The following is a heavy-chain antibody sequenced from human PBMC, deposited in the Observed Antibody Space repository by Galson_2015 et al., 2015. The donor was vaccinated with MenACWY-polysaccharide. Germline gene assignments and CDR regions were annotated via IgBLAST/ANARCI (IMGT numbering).Heavy chain of an antibody. J-gene: IGHJ4*02. Sequence: SLRLSCAASGFSFSSSAMPWVRKAPGNGLAWVSRIDGRGANTYYKDSVKGRFTISRDSSKNTLYLQVNSLRADDSAVYFCARGHCDEVRCYGVPDDFWGQGTLVTVSS. V-gene: IGHV3-23*01. CDR2: IDGRGANT. CDR3: ARGHCDEVRCYGVPDDF. CDR1: GFSFSSSA. D-gene: IGHD3-16*01.